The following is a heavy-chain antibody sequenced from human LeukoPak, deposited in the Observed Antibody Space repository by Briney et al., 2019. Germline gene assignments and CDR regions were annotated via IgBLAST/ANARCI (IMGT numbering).Heavy chain of an antibody. D-gene: IGHD3-22*01. CDR1: GFTFSSYS. CDR2: ISSSSSYI. V-gene: IGHV3-21*01. CDR3: ARDRDYDSSGYYLTAFDY. J-gene: IGHJ4*02. Sequence: SGGSLRLSCAASGFTFSSYSMNWVRQAPGKGLEWVSSISSSSSYIYYADSVKGRFTISRDNAKNSLYLQMNSLRAEDTAVYYCARDRDYDSSGYYLTAFDYWGQGTLVTVSS.